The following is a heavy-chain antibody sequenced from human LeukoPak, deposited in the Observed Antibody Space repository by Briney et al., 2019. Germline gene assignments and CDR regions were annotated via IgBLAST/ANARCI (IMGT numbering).Heavy chain of an antibody. V-gene: IGHV1-46*01. CDR3: ASLTVGATLFDY. D-gene: IGHD1-26*01. CDR2: INPSGGST. Sequence: ASVKISCKASGYTFTSYYMHWVRQAPGQGLEWMGIINPSGGSTSYAQKFQGRVTMTRDTSTSTVYMELSSLRSEDTAVYYCASLTVGATLFDYWGQGTLVTVSS. CDR1: GYTFTSYY. J-gene: IGHJ4*02.